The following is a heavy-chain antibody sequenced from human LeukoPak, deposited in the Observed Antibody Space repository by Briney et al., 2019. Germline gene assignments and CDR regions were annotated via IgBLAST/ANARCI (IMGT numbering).Heavy chain of an antibody. CDR1: GYTFTSYG. D-gene: IGHD6-6*01. CDR2: IIPIFGTA. V-gene: IGHV1-69*13. CDR3: AREMIEYSSSSAFDY. Sequence: SVKVSCKASGYTFTSYGISWVRQAPGQGLEWMGGIIPIFGTANYAQKFQGRVTITADESTSTAYMELSSLRSEDTAVYYCAREMIEYSSSSAFDYWGQGTLVTVSS. J-gene: IGHJ4*02.